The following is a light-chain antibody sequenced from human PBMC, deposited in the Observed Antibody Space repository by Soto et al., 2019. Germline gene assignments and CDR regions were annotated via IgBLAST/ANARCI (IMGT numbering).Light chain of an antibody. Sequence: DIQMTQSPSSLSAYVGDRVTITCQASQDINNHLNWYQRKPGKAPKVLIYDASNLETWVPSRFSGSGSGTHFTFTISSLQPEDTATYYCQQYRNLPLTFGGGTKVDIK. CDR1: QDINNH. CDR2: DAS. V-gene: IGKV1-33*01. J-gene: IGKJ4*01. CDR3: QQYRNLPLT.